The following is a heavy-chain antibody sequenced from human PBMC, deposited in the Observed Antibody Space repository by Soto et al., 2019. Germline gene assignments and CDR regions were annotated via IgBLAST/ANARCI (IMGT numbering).Heavy chain of an antibody. Sequence: SXTLSLTCTVSGDSMSSYSWSWIRQPPGKGLEWIGNIHYNGNTKYSPSLKSRVTMSVDTSKNHFSLKLISVTTADTAVYFCAREGNLGRWIQPLDSWGQGTLVTVS. J-gene: IGHJ4*02. CDR2: IHYNGNT. D-gene: IGHD2-2*03. V-gene: IGHV4-59*01. CDR3: AREGNLGRWIQPLDS. CDR1: GDSMSSYS.